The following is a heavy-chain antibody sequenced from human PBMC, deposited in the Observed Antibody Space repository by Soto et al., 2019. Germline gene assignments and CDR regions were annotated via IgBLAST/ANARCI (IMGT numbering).Heavy chain of an antibody. D-gene: IGHD3-22*01. V-gene: IGHV1-69*13. CDR1: GGTFSSYA. CDR3: ARGLYYYDSSGYYPFDY. Sequence: AASVKVSCKASGGTFSSYAISWVRQAPGQGLEWMGGIIPIFGTANYAQKFQGRVTITADESTSTAYMELSSLRSEDTAVYYCARGLYYYDSSGYYPFDYWGQGTLVTVSS. CDR2: IIPIFGTA. J-gene: IGHJ4*02.